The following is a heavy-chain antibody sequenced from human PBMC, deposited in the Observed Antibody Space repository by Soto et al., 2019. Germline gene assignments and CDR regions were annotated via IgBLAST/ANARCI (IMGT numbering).Heavy chain of an antibody. CDR1: GGTFSSYA. D-gene: IGHD2-8*02. J-gene: IGHJ6*02. CDR3: AGFTGGGNPSYYYYGMDV. V-gene: IGHV1-69*12. Sequence: QVQLVQSGAEVKKPGSSVKVSCKASGGTFSSYAISWVRQAPGQGLEWMGGIIPIFGTANYAQKFQGRVTITADESTSTAYMELSSLRSEDTAVYYCAGFTGGGNPSYYYYGMDVWGQGTTVTVSS. CDR2: IIPIFGTA.